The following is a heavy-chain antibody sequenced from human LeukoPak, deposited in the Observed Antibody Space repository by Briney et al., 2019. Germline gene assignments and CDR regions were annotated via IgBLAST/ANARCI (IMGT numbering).Heavy chain of an antibody. Sequence: LGVTVRLPCASSVFIFRSYSMNWVREARGKGREYVSSITSSSSYICYADSMKGRLTISRDNAKSSLYLKMNSLRAEDTAVYYCARDGPSPKYCSGGSCTRYGMDVWGQGTTVTVSS. D-gene: IGHD2-15*01. CDR1: VFIFRSYS. CDR2: ITSSSSYI. CDR3: ARDGPSPKYCSGGSCTRYGMDV. J-gene: IGHJ6*02. V-gene: IGHV3-21*01.